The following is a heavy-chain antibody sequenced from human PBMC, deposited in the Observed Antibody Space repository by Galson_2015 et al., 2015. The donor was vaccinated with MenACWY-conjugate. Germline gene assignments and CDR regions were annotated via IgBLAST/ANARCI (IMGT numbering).Heavy chain of an antibody. J-gene: IGHJ6*02. Sequence: SLRLSCAASGFTFDDYAMHWVRQAPGKGLEWVSGISWNSGSIGYADSVKGRLTISRDNAKNSLYLQMNSLRAEGTALYYCAKDMASIVGATAADDYYYYGMDVWGQGTTVTVSS. CDR2: ISWNSGSI. V-gene: IGHV3-9*01. D-gene: IGHD1-26*01. CDR1: GFTFDDYA. CDR3: AKDMASIVGATAADDYYYYGMDV.